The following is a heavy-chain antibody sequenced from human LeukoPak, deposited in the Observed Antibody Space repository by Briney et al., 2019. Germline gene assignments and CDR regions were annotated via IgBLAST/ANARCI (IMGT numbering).Heavy chain of an antibody. CDR1: GFTFTRYW. V-gene: IGHV3-74*03. CDR3: ERDYGA. D-gene: IGHD4/OR15-4a*01. CDR2: INSDGSAT. Sequence: PGRSLRLSCEASGFTFTRYWMHWVRRAPGKGLMWVSRINSDGSATTYADFVKGRFTISRDNAKNTVYLQMNSLRDVDTANYYCERDYGAGGQGTLVTVSP. J-gene: IGHJ4*02.